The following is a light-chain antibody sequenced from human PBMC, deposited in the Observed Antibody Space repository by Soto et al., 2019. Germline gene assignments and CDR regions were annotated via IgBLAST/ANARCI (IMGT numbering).Light chain of an antibody. CDR1: RSNIGSNY. Sequence: QSVLTQPPSASGTPGQRVTISCSGSRSNIGSNYVYWYQQLPGTAPKLLIYRNNQRPSGVPDRFSGSKSGTSASLVISGLRSEDEADYYCAAWDDSLSGPVFGGGTQLTVL. V-gene: IGLV1-47*01. CDR3: AAWDDSLSGPV. CDR2: RNN. J-gene: IGLJ7*01.